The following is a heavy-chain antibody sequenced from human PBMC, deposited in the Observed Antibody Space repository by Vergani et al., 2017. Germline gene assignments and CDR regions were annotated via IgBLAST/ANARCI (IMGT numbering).Heavy chain of an antibody. CDR3: AKEYYYGSGXFDY. CDR1: GFTFSSYG. J-gene: IGHJ4*02. CDR2: ISYDGSNK. D-gene: IGHD3-10*01. Sequence: QVQLVESGGGVVQPGRSLRLSCAASGFTFSSYGMHWVRQAPGKGLEWVAVISYDGSNKYYADSVKGRFTISRDNSKNTLYLQMNSLRAEDTAVYYCAKEYYYGSGXFDYWGQGTLVTVSS. V-gene: IGHV3-30*18.